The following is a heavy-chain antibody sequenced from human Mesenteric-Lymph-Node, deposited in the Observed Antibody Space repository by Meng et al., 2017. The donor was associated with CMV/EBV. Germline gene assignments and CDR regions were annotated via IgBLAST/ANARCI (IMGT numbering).Heavy chain of an antibody. V-gene: IGHV3-48*04. CDR2: ISSSSTTI. J-gene: IGHJ4*02. D-gene: IGHD3-10*01. CDR3: ATGRVTNDY. Sequence: GESLKISCAASGFTFSSYSMNWVRQAPGKGLEWVSYISSSSTTIYYADSVKGRFTISRDNAKNSLYLQMNGLRAEDTAVYYCATGRVTNDYWGQGTMVTVSS. CDR1: GFTFSSYS.